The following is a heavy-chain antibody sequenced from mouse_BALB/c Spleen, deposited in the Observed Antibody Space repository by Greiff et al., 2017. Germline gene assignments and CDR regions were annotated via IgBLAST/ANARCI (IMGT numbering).Heavy chain of an antibody. CDR1: GYTFTSYV. CDR2: INPYNDGT. J-gene: IGHJ3*01. V-gene: IGHV1-14*01. D-gene: IGHD2-4*01. CDR3: ARRGLSTMIPFAY. Sequence: VQLKQSGPELVKPGASVKMSCKASGYTFTSYVMHWVKQKPGQGLEWIGYINPYNDGTKYNEKFKGKATLTSDKSSSTAYMELSSLTSEDSAVYYCARRGLSTMIPFAYWGQGTLVTVSA.